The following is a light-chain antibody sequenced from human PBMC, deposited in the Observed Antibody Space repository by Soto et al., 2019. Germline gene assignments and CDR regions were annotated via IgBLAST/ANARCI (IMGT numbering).Light chain of an antibody. CDR3: QQYDSYPLT. J-gene: IGKJ4*01. CDR2: KAS. CDR1: QSISSW. Sequence: DIQMTQSPSTLSASVGDRVTITCRASQSISSWLAWYQQKPGKAPDLIIYKASTLESGVPSRFSGSGFGTEFTLIISSLQPDDFATYYCQQYDSYPLTFGGGTKVDIK. V-gene: IGKV1-5*03.